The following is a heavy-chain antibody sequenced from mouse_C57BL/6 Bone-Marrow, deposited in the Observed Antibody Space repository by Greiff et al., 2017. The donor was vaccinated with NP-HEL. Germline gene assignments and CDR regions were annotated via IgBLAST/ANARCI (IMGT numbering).Heavy chain of an antibody. J-gene: IGHJ1*03. D-gene: IGHD1-1*01. V-gene: IGHV5-9-1*02. Sequence: EVKLMESGEGLVKPGGSLKLSCAASGFTFSSYAMSWVRQTPEKRLEWVAYISSGGDYIYYADTVKGRFTISRDNARNTLYLQMSSLKSEDTAMYYCTRDLGYYYGSSHYWYFDVWGTGTTVTVSS. CDR2: ISSGGDYI. CDR3: TRDLGYYYGSSHYWYFDV. CDR1: GFTFSSYA.